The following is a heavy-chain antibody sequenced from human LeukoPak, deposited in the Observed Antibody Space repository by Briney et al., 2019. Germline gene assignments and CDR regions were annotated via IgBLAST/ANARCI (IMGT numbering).Heavy chain of an antibody. CDR3: ARAAIWFGEADTFDI. D-gene: IGHD3-10*01. CDR2: INHSGST. CDR1: GGSFSGYY. Sequence: SETLSLTCAVYGGSFSGYYWSWIRQPPGKGLEWIGEINHSGSTNYNPSLKSRVTISVDTSKNQFSLKLSSVTAADTAVYYCARAAIWFGEADTFDIWGQGTMITVSS. J-gene: IGHJ3*02. V-gene: IGHV4-34*01.